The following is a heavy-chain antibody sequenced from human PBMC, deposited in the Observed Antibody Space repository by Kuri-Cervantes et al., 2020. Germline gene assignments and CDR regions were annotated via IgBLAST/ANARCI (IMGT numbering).Heavy chain of an antibody. CDR3: ARERFIDWVDLDAFDI. J-gene: IGHJ3*02. Sequence: SVKVPCKASGGTFSSYAISWVRQAPGQGLEWMGGIIPIFGTANYAQKFQGRVTITADESTSTAYMELSSLRSEDTAVYYCARERFIDWVDLDAFDIWGQGTVVTVSS. V-gene: IGHV1-69*13. CDR1: GGTFSSYA. D-gene: IGHD2-21*01. CDR2: IIPIFGTA.